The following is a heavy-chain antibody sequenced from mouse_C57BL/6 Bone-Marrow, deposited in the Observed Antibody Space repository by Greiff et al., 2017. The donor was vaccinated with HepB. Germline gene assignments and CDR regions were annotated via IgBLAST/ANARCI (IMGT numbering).Heavy chain of an antibody. CDR1: GYTFTDYY. J-gene: IGHJ1*03. V-gene: IGHV1-19*01. Sequence: VQLKESGPVLVKPGASVKMSCKASGYTFTDYYMNWVKQSHGKSLEWIGVINPYNGGTSYNQKFKGKATLTVDKSSSTAYMELNSLTSEDSAVYYCARRLLLRSYWYFDVWGTGTTVTVSS. CDR2: INPYNGGT. D-gene: IGHD1-1*01. CDR3: ARRLLLRSYWYFDV.